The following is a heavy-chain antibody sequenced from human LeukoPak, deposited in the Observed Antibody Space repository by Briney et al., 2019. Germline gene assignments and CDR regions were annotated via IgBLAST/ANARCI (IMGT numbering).Heavy chain of an antibody. CDR1: GDSISSRDYY. CDR2: IYYSGST. Sequence: PSQTLSLTCSVSGDSISSRDYYWSWIRQPPGKGLEWIGYIYYSGSTYYNPSLKSRVTISVDTSKNQFSLKLSSVTAADTAVYYCARGSPSSYYYDSSGYYFGYWGQGTLVTVSS. CDR3: ARGSPSSYYYDSSGYYFGY. D-gene: IGHD3-22*01. V-gene: IGHV4-30-4*08. J-gene: IGHJ4*02.